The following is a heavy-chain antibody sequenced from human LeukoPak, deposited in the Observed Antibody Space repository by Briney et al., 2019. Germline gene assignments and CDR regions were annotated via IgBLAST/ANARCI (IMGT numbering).Heavy chain of an antibody. CDR1: GFTFSSYA. V-gene: IGHV3-23*01. Sequence: GGSLRLSWAAFGFTFSSYAMSWVRQAAGEGLEWVSAISGSGGTTYYAHSVKGRFTSSRDNSKNTLYLQMNSLRAEDTAVYYCAKVVAASRGFVDYWGQGTLVTVFS. J-gene: IGHJ4*02. CDR3: AKVVAASRGFVDY. CDR2: ISGSGGTT. D-gene: IGHD5-12*01.